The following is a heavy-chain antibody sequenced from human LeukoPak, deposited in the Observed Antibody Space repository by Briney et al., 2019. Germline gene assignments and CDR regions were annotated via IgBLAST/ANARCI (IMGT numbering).Heavy chain of an antibody. CDR1: GFTFTAYW. Sequence: TGGSLTLSCAASGFTFTAYWMTWVRKVPGKGLEWVANIYKAGTDRYYVVSVKGRYAISREHAEHSLSLQLSSVRVGDAAVYSCARVGRWELQRVFAYWGQGTLVTV. V-gene: IGHV3-7*01. CDR2: IYKAGTDR. J-gene: IGHJ4*02. D-gene: IGHD1-26*01. CDR3: ARVGRWELQRVFAY.